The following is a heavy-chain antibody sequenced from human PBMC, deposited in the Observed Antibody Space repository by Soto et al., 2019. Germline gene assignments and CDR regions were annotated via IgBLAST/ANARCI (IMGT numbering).Heavy chain of an antibody. D-gene: IGHD6-19*01. CDR2: INPNSAGT. CDR1: GYTFTGYY. J-gene: IGHJ6*02. V-gene: IGHV1-2*02. Sequence: QVQLVQSGAEVKKPGTSVKVSCKASGYTFTGYYMHWVLQAPGQGLDGMGWINPNSAGTNYAQKFQGRVTMNSNTSIRTADMELSRLRSDDTDVYYCARDQGTGGAVTSTVDVWGQGTTVTVSS. CDR3: ARDQGTGGAVTSTVDV.